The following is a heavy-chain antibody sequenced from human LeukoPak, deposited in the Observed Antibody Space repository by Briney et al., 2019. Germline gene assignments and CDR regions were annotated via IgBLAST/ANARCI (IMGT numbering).Heavy chain of an antibody. CDR2: ISYDGSNK. CDR3: AREGPGYCSSTSCQYYYMDV. Sequence: GGSLRLSCAASGFTFSSYAMHWVHQAPGKGLEWVAVISYDGSNKYYADSVKGRFTISRDNSKNTLYLQMNSLRAEDTAVYYCAREGPGYCSSTSCQYYYMDVWGKGTTVTVSS. J-gene: IGHJ6*03. V-gene: IGHV3-30-3*01. D-gene: IGHD2-2*01. CDR1: GFTFSSYA.